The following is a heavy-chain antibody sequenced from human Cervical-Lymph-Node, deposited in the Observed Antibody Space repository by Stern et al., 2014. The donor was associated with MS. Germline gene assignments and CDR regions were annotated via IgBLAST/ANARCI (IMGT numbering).Heavy chain of an antibody. D-gene: IGHD4-23*01. V-gene: IGHV3-13*01. J-gene: IGHJ3*01. CDR3: ARSCYGGRCQGKDAFDL. Sequence: EDQLVESGGGLVQSGGSLRLSCAASGFSFSSYDMHWVRQGTGKGLEWVSAIGIAGDTYYPVSVKGRFTISRENAKNSLYLQMNSLRAGDTAVYYCARSCYGGRCQGKDAFDLWGQGTMVTVSS. CDR1: GFSFSSYD. CDR2: IGIAGDT.